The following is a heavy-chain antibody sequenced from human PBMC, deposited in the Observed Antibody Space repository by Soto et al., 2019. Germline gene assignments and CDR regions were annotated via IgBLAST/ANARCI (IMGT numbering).Heavy chain of an antibody. CDR2: ISGTGDST. V-gene: IGHV3-23*01. D-gene: IGHD6-13*01. Sequence: DSGGGLVQPGGSLRLSCAASGFTFRSYPMSWVRQAPGKGLEWVSAISGTGDSTYYAESVKGRFIISRDNSKNTLFLQMNSLRVEDTAVYYCAKDPYASAGATGPYAMDVWGQGTTVTVSS. CDR3: AKDPYASAGATGPYAMDV. J-gene: IGHJ6*02. CDR1: GFTFRSYP.